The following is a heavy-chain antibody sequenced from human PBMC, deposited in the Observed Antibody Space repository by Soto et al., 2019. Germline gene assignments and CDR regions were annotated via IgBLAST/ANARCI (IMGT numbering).Heavy chain of an antibody. CDR1: VGSISSGDYY. CDR2: IYYSGST. CDR3: ARDEALGSVHPSFFQH. V-gene: IGHV4-30-4*01. Sequence: PSETLSLTCTVSVGSISSGDYYWSWIRQPPGKGLEWIGYIYYSGSTYYNPSLKSRVTISVDTSKNQFSLKLSSVTAADTAVYYCARDEALGSVHPSFFQHWGQGTLVTVSS. D-gene: IGHD3-3*02. J-gene: IGHJ1*01.